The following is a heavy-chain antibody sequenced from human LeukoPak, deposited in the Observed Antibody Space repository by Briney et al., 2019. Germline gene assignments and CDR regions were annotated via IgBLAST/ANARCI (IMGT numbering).Heavy chain of an antibody. J-gene: IGHJ4*02. CDR1: GFTFSSYA. CDR3: ARDFPERYSGYDSSFDY. D-gene: IGHD5-12*01. V-gene: IGHV3-30*01. CDR2: ISYDGSNK. Sequence: PGRSLRLSCAASGFTFSSYAMHWVRQAPGKGLEWVAVISYDGSNKYYADSVKGRFTISRDNSKNTLYLQMNSLRAEDTAVYYCARDFPERYSGYDSSFDYWGQGTLVTVSS.